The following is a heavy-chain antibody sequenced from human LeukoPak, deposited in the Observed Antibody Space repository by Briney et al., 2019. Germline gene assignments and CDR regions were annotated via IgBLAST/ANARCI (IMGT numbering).Heavy chain of an antibody. CDR3: ARRSLGSWALDY. CDR2: IYYSGST. J-gene: IGHJ4*02. CDR1: GGSISSYY. Sequence: SETLSLTCTVSGGSISSYYWSWIRQPPGKGLEWIGYIYYSGSTNYNPSLKSRVTISVDTSKNQFSLKLRSVTAADTAVYYCARRSLGSWALDYWGQGTLVTVSS. V-gene: IGHV4-59*08. D-gene: IGHD3-3*02.